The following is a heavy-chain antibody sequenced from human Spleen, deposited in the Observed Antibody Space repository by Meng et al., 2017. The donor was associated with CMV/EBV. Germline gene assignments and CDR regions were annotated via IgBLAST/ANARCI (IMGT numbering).Heavy chain of an antibody. CDR2: INPNSGGT. Sequence: ASVKVSCKASGYTFTGYYMHWVRQAPGQGLEWMGWINPNSGGTNYAQNFQGRVTMTRDTSINTVYMELSSLRSDDTAVYYCARAGVGAASAFDYWGQGTLVTVSS. CDR3: ARAGVGAASAFDY. CDR1: GYTFTGYY. D-gene: IGHD1-26*01. V-gene: IGHV1-2*02. J-gene: IGHJ4*02.